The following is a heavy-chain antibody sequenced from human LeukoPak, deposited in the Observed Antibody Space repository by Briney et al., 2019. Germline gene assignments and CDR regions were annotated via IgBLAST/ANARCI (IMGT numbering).Heavy chain of an antibody. CDR3: AKDTRIAAAGTYPFDY. CDR1: GFTFSSYA. V-gene: IGHV3-23*01. CDR2: ISGSGGST. D-gene: IGHD6-13*01. J-gene: IGHJ4*02. Sequence: TGGSLRLSCAASGFTFSSYAMSWVRQAPGKGLEWVSAISGSGGSTYYADSVKGRFTISRDNSKNTLYLQMNSLRAEDTAVYYCAKDTRIAAAGTYPFDYWGQGTLVTVSS.